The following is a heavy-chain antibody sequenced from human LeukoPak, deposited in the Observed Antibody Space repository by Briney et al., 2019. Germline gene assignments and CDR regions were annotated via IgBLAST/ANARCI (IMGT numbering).Heavy chain of an antibody. V-gene: IGHV1-8*01. J-gene: IGHJ6*03. CDR2: MNPNSGNT. D-gene: IGHD1-14*01. CDR3: AREPRGYYYMDV. Sequence: ASVTVSCKASGYTFTSYDINWVRQAPGQGLEWMGWMNPNSGNTGYAQKFQGRVTMTRNTSISTAYMELSSLRSEDTAVYYCAREPRGYYYMDVWGKGTTVTVSS. CDR1: GYTFTSYD.